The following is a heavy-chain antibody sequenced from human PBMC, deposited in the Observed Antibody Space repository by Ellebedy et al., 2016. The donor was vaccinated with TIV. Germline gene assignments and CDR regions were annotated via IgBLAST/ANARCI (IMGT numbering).Heavy chain of an antibody. CDR3: ARDYHDYGIDAFDV. CDR2: IYYSGRT. V-gene: IGHV4-31*03. D-gene: IGHD4-17*01. CDR1: GTFISDGGYY. Sequence: SETLSLTCTVSGTFISDGGYYWAWIRQHPGKGLEWLGHIYYSGRTYYSSSLESRVTISIDMSMNHFSLNLTSVTAADTAVYFCARDYHDYGIDAFDVWGRGTMVTVSS. J-gene: IGHJ3*01.